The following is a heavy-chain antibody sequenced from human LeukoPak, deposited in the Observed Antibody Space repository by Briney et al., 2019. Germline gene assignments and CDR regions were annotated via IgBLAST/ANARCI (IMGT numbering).Heavy chain of an antibody. D-gene: IGHD2-15*01. J-gene: IGHJ5*02. Sequence: SETLSLTCAVYGGSFSGYYWSWIRQPPGKGLEWIGEINHSGSTNYNPSLKSRVTISVDTSKNQFSLKLSSVTAADTAVYYCARRIVVVVAATVVTWFDPWGQGTLVTVS. CDR1: GGSFSGYY. CDR3: ARRIVVVVAATVVTWFDP. V-gene: IGHV4-34*01. CDR2: INHSGST.